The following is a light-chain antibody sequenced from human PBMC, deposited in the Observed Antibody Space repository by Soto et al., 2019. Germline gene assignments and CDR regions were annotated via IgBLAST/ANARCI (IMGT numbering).Light chain of an antibody. J-gene: IGLJ3*02. V-gene: IGLV1-40*01. Sequence: QSVLTQPPSVSGAPGQRVTISCTGSSSNIGAGYDVHWYQQLPGTAPKLLIYGNSNRPSGVPDRFSGSKSGTSASLAITGLQAEDEPDYDCQSYDSSLSGWVFGGGTKLTVL. CDR1: SSNIGAGYD. CDR2: GNS. CDR3: QSYDSSLSGWV.